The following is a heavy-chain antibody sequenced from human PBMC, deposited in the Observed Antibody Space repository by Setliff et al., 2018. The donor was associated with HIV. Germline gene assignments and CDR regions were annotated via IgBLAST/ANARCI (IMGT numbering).Heavy chain of an antibody. CDR3: ARHKTNYDFYAFDV. CDR1: GGSFSSSTYS. J-gene: IGHJ3*01. Sequence: PSETLSLTCTVSGGSFSSSTYSWGWIRQPPGMGLEWIGSIHSSGTTDYNPSLKSRVAMSVDMSRSQFSLKLRSVTAADTAIYYCARHKTNYDFYAFDVWGQGTMVTVSS. D-gene: IGHD3-3*01. CDR2: IHSSGTT. V-gene: IGHV4-39*01.